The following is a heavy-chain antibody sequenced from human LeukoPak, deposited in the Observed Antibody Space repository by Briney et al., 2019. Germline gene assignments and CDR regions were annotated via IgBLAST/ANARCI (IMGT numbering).Heavy chain of an antibody. CDR1: GFTFSSYW. V-gene: IGHV3-7*01. CDR2: IKQDGSEK. Sequence: GGSLRLSCAASGFTFSSYWMSWVRQAPGKGLEWVANIKQDGSEKYYVDSVKGRFTISRDNAKNSLYLQMNSLRAEDTAVYYCARQLGYCSGGSCFYYYYYYYMDVWGKGTTVTISS. D-gene: IGHD2-15*01. J-gene: IGHJ6*03. CDR3: ARQLGYCSGGSCFYYYYYYYMDV.